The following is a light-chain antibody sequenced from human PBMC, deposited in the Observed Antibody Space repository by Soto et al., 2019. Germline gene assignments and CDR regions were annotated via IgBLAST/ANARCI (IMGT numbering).Light chain of an antibody. CDR3: SSYTINSTPYV. Sequence: QSALTQPASVSGSPGQSITISCTGTSSDVGGYNYVSWYQQHPGKAPKLMIYEVSNRPSGVSNRFSGSKSGNTASLTISGLQPDDEADYYCSSYTINSTPYVFGTGTKVTVL. CDR1: SSDVGGYNY. CDR2: EVS. V-gene: IGLV2-14*01. J-gene: IGLJ1*01.